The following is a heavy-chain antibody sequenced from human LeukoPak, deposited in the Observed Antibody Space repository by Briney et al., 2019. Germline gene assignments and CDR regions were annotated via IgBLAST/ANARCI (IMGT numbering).Heavy chain of an antibody. J-gene: IGHJ4*02. CDR1: GFTFSSHW. CDR3: ATSRTFDY. Sequence: PGGSLRLSCAAPGFTFSSHWMHWVRQAPGKGLVWVSRIKSDGSSTSYADSVKGRFTISRDNAKNTVYLQMNSLRAEDTAVYYCATSRTFDYWGQGTLVTVSS. CDR2: IKSDGSST. V-gene: IGHV3-74*01.